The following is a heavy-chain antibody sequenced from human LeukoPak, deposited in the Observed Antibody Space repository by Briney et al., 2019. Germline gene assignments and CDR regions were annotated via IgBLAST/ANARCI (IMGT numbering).Heavy chain of an antibody. CDR3: ARGGRYYYDSSGYQPPDY. CDR2: ISSSSSYI. J-gene: IGHJ4*02. CDR1: GFTFSSFG. V-gene: IGHV3-21*01. D-gene: IGHD3-22*01. Sequence: GSLRLSCAASGFTFSSFGMNWVRQAPGKGLEWVSSISSSSSYIYYADSVKGRFTISRDNAKNSLYLQMNSLRAEDTAVYYCARGGRYYYDSSGYQPPDYWGQGTLVTVSS.